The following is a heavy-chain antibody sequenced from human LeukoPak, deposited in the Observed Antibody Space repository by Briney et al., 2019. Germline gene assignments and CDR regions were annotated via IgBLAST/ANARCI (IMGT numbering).Heavy chain of an antibody. CDR1: GFTFSDYY. CDR3: ASGSSTSRMLGY. Sequence: KPGGSLRLSCAAPGFTFSDYYMSWIRQAPGKGLEWVSYISSSGSAIYYADSVKGRFTISRDNAKNSLYLQMNSLRADDTAVYYCASGSSTSRMLGYWGQGTLVTVSS. V-gene: IGHV3-11*01. D-gene: IGHD2-2*01. CDR2: ISSSGSAI. J-gene: IGHJ4*02.